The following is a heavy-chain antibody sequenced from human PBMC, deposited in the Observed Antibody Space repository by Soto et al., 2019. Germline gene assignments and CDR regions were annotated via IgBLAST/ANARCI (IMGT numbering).Heavy chain of an antibody. V-gene: IGHV3-23*01. J-gene: IGHJ4*02. Sequence: GGSLRHSSGASGFTSSTYAMSGVRHVPGKGLEWVSGISNSGGSTYYADSVKGRFTISRDNSKNTLYLQMNSLRAEDTAVYYCGKPRVDGYCISTSCYEFDYWGQGT. D-gene: IGHD2-2*03. CDR2: ISNSGGST. CDR3: GKPRVDGYCISTSCYEFDY. CDR1: GFTSSTYA.